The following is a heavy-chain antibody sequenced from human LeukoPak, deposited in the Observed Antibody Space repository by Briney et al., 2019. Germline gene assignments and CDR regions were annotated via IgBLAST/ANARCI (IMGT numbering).Heavy chain of an antibody. CDR2: IHTSGST. Sequence: GGSLRLSCAASGFTVTSTYITWVRQAPGKGLEWVSIIHTSGSTYYADSVRGRFTISRDNSKNTVYLQMNSLRADDTAVYYCARAVEYLPLDYWGQGTLVAVSS. CDR1: GFTVTSTY. D-gene: IGHD2/OR15-2a*01. CDR3: ARAVEYLPLDY. V-gene: IGHV3-66*01. J-gene: IGHJ4*02.